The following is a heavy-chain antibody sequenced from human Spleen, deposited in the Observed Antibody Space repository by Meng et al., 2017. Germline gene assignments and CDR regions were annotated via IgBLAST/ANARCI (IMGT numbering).Heavy chain of an antibody. D-gene: IGHD2-15*01. Sequence: GESLKISCAASGFTFSSYSMNWVRQAPGKGLEWVSSISSSSSYIYYADSVKGRFTISRDNAKNSLYLQMNSLRAEDTAVYYCARDKGDCSGGSCYSRIDYWGQGTLVTVSS. V-gene: IGHV3-21*01. J-gene: IGHJ4*02. CDR3: ARDKGDCSGGSCYSRIDY. CDR1: GFTFSSYS. CDR2: ISSSSSYI.